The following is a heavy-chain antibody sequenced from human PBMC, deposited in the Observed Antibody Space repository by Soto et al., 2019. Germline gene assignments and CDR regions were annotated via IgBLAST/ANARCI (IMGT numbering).Heavy chain of an antibody. CDR1: GFTFSSYA. V-gene: IGHV3-23*01. CDR2: ISGSGGST. CDR3: ANTPPGWSRTYFDP. Sequence: EVQLLESGGGLVQPGGSLRLSCAASGFTFSSYAMSWVRQAPGKGLEWVSAISGSGGSTYYADSVKGRFTISRDHSKNTPYLQMNSLGAEDTAVYYCANTPPGWSRTYFDPWGQGTLVTVAS. J-gene: IGHJ5*02. D-gene: IGHD6-19*01.